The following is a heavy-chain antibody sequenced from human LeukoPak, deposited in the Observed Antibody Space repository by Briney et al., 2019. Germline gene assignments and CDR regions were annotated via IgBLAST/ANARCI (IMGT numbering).Heavy chain of an antibody. CDR2: IYYSGST. CDR3: AKEIYGDSTGGRFQQ. J-gene: IGHJ1*01. Sequence: SETLSLTCTVSGGSMSSYYWSWIRQPPGKGLEWIGYIYYSGSTNYNPSLKSRVTISVDTSKNQFSLKLSSVTAADTAVYYCAKEIYGDSTGGRFQQWGQGTLVTVSS. V-gene: IGHV4-59*01. CDR1: GGSMSSYY. D-gene: IGHD4-17*01.